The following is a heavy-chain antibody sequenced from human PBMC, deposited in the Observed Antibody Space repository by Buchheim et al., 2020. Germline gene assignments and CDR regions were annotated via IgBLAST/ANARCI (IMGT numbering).Heavy chain of an antibody. CDR3: ARDQTGTTGVYYYYGMDV. J-gene: IGHJ6*02. D-gene: IGHD1-1*01. CDR1: GYTFTGYY. V-gene: IGHV1-2*04. Sequence: QVQLVQSGAEVKKPGASVKVSCKASGYTFTGYYMHWVRQAPGQGLEWMGWINPNSGGTNYAQKFQGWVTMTRETSISTAHMELSRLRSDDTAVYYCARDQTGTTGVYYYYGMDVWGQGTT. CDR2: INPNSGGT.